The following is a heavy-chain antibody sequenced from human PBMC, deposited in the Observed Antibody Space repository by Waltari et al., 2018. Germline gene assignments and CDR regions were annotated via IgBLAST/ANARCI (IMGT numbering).Heavy chain of an antibody. CDR2: MNPNSGNT. V-gene: IGHV1-8*01. Sequence: QVQLVQSGAEVKKPGASVKVSCKASGYTFTSYDINWVRQATGQGLEWMGWMNPNSGNTGYAQKFQGRGTMTRNTSISTAYMELSSLRSEDTAVYYCARAGAVAGTEDFDYWGQGTLVTVSS. J-gene: IGHJ4*02. D-gene: IGHD6-19*01. CDR1: GYTFTSYD. CDR3: ARAGAVAGTEDFDY.